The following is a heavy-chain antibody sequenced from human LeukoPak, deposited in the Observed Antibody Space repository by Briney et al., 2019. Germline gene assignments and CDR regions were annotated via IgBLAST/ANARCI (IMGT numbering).Heavy chain of an antibody. V-gene: IGHV3-7*01. CDR1: RFTLSTYW. CDR2: IKQDGSQE. D-gene: IGHD1-1*01. J-gene: IGHJ5*02. Sequence: GGSLRLSCAASRFTLSTYWMSWVRQAPGKGLEWVAHIKQDGSQEYYVDSVKGRFTISRDNAKNILYLQMNSLRAEDTALYYCARDSPRTGPWGQGILVTVSS. CDR3: ARDSPRTGP.